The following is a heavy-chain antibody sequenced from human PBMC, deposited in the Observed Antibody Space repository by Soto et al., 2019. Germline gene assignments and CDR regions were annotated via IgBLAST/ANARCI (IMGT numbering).Heavy chain of an antibody. CDR3: AHGSGWLSDY. CDR1: GFSLTSTAVG. V-gene: IGHV2-5*02. J-gene: IGHJ4*02. CDR2: IYWDDDN. D-gene: IGHD6-19*01. Sequence: QITLKESGPTLVKPTQTLTLTCTFSGFSLTSTAVGVNWIRQPPGKALEWLALIYWDDDNQYSPSLKSRLSITKDTSKNQVVLTMTNMDPVDTATYYCAHGSGWLSDYCGPGTLVTVSS.